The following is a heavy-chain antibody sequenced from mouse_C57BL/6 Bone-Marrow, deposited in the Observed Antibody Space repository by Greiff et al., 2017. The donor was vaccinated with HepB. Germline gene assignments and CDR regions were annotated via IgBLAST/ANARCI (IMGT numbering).Heavy chain of an antibody. D-gene: IGHD4-1*01. CDR3: ARSELAWFAY. J-gene: IGHJ3*01. CDR2: IYPGDGDT. Sequence: VQLKESGPELVKPGASVKISCKASGYAFSSSWLNWVKQRPGKGLEWIGRIYPGDGDTNYNGKFKGKATLTADKSSSTAYMQLSSLTSEDSPVYFCARSELAWFAYWGQGTLVTVSA. CDR1: GYAFSSSW. V-gene: IGHV1-82*01.